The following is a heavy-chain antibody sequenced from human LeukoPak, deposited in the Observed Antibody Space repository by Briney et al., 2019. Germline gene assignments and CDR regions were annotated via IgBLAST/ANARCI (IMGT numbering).Heavy chain of an antibody. CDR2: MYPSGST. Sequence: SGTLSLTCAVSGGSISSNWWSWVRQPPGKGLEWIGEMYPSGSTNYNPSLKSRVTISIDKSKNQFSLKLTSVTAADTAVYYCARHFYYMDVWGKGTTVTISS. D-gene: IGHD2/OR15-2a*01. CDR3: ARHFYYMDV. V-gene: IGHV4-4*02. J-gene: IGHJ6*03. CDR1: GGSISSNW.